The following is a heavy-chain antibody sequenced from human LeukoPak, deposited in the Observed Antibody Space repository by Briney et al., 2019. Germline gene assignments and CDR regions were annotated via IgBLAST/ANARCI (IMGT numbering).Heavy chain of an antibody. CDR1: GFTFSSYD. CDR3: AKGPRKRGLPASFDY. D-gene: IGHD2-2*01. J-gene: IGHJ4*02. V-gene: IGHV3-30*02. Sequence: GGSLRLPCAASGFTFSSYDMHWLRQAPGKGLEWVAFIRYDGSNKYYADSVKGRFTISRDNSKNTLYLQMNSLRAEALAVYYCAKGPRKRGLPASFDYGGQGTLVTVSS. CDR2: IRYDGSNK.